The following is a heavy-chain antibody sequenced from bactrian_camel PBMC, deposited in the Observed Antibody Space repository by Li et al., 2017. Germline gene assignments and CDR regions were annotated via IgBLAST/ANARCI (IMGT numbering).Heavy chain of an antibody. V-gene: IGHV3-2*01. CDR1: GFTFGSYY. Sequence: HVQLVESGGGSVQPGGSLRISCAASGFTFGSYYMSWVRQAPGKGLEWVSSISKDGSKSYYAESVKGRFTISRDNAKNTVYLQMNSLKPEDTAVYYCVSAYGTWYESFGYWGQGTQVTVS. CDR2: ISKDGSKS. D-gene: IGHD6*01. CDR3: VSAYGTWYESFGY. J-gene: IGHJ6*01.